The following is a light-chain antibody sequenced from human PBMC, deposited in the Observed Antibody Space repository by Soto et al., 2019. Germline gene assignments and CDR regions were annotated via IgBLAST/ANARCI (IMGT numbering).Light chain of an antibody. V-gene: IGKV3-15*01. CDR1: QSVSSN. CDR2: GAS. J-gene: IGKJ5*01. CDR3: QQLNYWPRIT. Sequence: EIVMTQSPATLSVSPGERATLSCRASQSVSSNLAWYQQKPGQAPRLLIYGASTRATGIPARFSGSGSGTEFTLTIRSLQSEDLAVYYCQQLNYWPRITVGQGTRLEIK.